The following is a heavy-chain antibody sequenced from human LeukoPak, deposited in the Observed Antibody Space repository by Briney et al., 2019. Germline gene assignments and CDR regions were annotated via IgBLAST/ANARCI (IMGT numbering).Heavy chain of an antibody. J-gene: IGHJ6*02. CDR2: IIPILGIA. V-gene: IGHV1-69*02. CDR3: ARGDSIYYYGMDV. CDR1: GGTFSSYT. D-gene: IGHD3-10*01. Sequence: GASVKVSCKASGGTFSSYTISWVRQAPGQGLEWMGRIIPILGIANYAQKFQGRVTITADKSTSTAYMELSSLRSEDTAVYYCARGDSIYYYGMDVWGQGTTVTVSS.